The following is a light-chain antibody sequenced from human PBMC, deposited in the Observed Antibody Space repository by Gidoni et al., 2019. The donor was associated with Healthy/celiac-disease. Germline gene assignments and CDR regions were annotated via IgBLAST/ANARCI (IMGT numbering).Light chain of an antibody. J-gene: IGKJ4*01. CDR2: AAS. CDR1: QSISSY. CDR3: QQSYSTPLT. V-gene: IGKV1-39*01. Sequence: QMTQSPSYLSASVGDRVTITCRASQSISSYLNWYQQKPGKAPKLLIYAASSLQSGVPSRFSGSGSGTDFTLTISSLQPEDFATYYCQQSYSTPLTFGGGTKVEIK.